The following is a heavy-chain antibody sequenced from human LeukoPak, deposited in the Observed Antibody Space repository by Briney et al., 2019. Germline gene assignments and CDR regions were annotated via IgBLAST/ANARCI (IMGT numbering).Heavy chain of an antibody. CDR2: IYYSGKT. Sequence: SETLSLTCTVSNGSISSSSDYWGWIRQPPGKRLEWIGSIYYSGKTYYNPSLKSRVTISADASKNQFSLKLSSVTAADTAVYYCASAYGSGTFILTPVLFDPWGQGTLVTVSS. CDR1: NGSISSSSDY. V-gene: IGHV4-39*01. D-gene: IGHD3-10*01. J-gene: IGHJ5*02. CDR3: ASAYGSGTFILTPVLFDP.